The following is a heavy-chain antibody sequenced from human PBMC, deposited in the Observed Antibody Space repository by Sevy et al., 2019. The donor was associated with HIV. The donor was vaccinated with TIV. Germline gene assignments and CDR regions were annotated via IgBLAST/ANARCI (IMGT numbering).Heavy chain of an antibody. Sequence: GGSLRLSCAASGFTFSNAWMSWVRQAPGKGLEWVGRIKSNTDGGKTDYAAPVKGRFTISRDDSKNTLYLQMNSLKTEDTAIYYCTTDSKKRGLFALLDYWGQGTLVTVSS. J-gene: IGHJ4*02. CDR1: GFTFSNAW. V-gene: IGHV3-15*01. D-gene: IGHD3-10*01. CDR2: IKSNTDGGKT. CDR3: TTDSKKRGLFALLDY.